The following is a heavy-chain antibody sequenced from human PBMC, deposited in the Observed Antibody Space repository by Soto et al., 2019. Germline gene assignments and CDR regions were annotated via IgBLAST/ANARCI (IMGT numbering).Heavy chain of an antibody. J-gene: IGHJ5*01. CDR2: IYYSGST. CDR3: AREYGSSLGNWIDS. CDR1: GGSISSGDYY. Sequence: LSETLSLTCTVSGGSISSGDYYWSWIRQPPGKGLEWIGYIYYSGSTYYNPSLKSRVTISLDTSKTQFSLKLSSVTAADTAVYYCAREYGSSLGNWIDSWGQGTLVTVSS. V-gene: IGHV4-30-4*02. D-gene: IGHD6-19*01.